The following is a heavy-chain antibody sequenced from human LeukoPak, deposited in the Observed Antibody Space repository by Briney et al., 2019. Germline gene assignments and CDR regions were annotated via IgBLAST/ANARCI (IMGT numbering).Heavy chain of an antibody. CDR3: ARGPRVFGVVIAPYWYFDF. CDR2: MNPNSGNA. Sequence: ASVKVSCKASGYTFSSYDINWVRQAAGQGLEWMGWMNPNSGNAGYAQKFQGRISITRNTSTNTAYVELSGLRSEDTAVYYCARGPRVFGVVIAPYWYFDFWGRGTLVTVSS. J-gene: IGHJ2*01. D-gene: IGHD3-3*01. V-gene: IGHV1-8*01. CDR1: GYTFSSYD.